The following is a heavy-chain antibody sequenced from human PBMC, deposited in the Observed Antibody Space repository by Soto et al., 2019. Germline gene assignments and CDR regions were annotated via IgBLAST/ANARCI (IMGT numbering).Heavy chain of an antibody. D-gene: IGHD2-8*01. CDR1: GFTFSSYE. J-gene: IGHJ4*02. CDR3: ARGGGYCTPTSCAIDS. Sequence: EVQLVESGGGLVQPGGSLRLSCATSGFTFSSYEMSWVRQAAGKGLEWVSRVSLTGDRTNYAGSVKGRFTVSRDNFKNTLYLEMDSLRPEDTAIYYCARGGGYCTPTSCAIDSWGRGTPVTVSS. CDR2: VSLTGDRT. V-gene: IGHV3-23*04.